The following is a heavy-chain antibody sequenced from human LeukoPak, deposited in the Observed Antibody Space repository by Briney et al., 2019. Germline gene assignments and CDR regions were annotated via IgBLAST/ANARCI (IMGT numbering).Heavy chain of an antibody. CDR2: IYTSGNT. CDR3: ARGDRDLGY. V-gene: IGHV4-4*07. D-gene: IGHD3-22*01. J-gene: IGHJ4*02. CDR1: GGSISGYY. Sequence: SETLSLTCTVSGGSISGYYWTWIRQPAGKGLEWIGRIYTSGNTNYNPSLKSRVTMSLDTSKNQFSLRLTSVTAADTAVYYCARGDRDLGYWGQGTLVTVSS.